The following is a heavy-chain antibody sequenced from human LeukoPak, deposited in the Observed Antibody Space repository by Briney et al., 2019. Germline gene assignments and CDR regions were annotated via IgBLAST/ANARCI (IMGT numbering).Heavy chain of an antibody. CDR3: ARVYVVPY. CDR2: ISYDGSNK. CDR1: GFTFSSYA. D-gene: IGHD1-14*01. J-gene: IGHJ4*02. Sequence: GGSLRPSCAASGFTFSSYAMHWVRQAPGKGLEWVAVISYDGSNKYYADSVKGRFTISRDNSKNTLYLQMNSLRAEDTAVYYCARVYVVPYWGQGTLVTVSS. V-gene: IGHV3-30-3*01.